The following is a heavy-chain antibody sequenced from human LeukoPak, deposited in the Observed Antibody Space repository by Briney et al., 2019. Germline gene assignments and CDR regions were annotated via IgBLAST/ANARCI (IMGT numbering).Heavy chain of an antibody. D-gene: IGHD5-18*01. CDR2: IYYSGST. CDR3: ARATGHSYGSDY. V-gene: IGHV4-59*01. CDR1: GFTFSSYE. Sequence: LRLSCAASGFTFSSYEMSWVRQAPGKGLEWIGYIYYSGSTNYNPSLKSRVTISVDTSKNQFSLKLSSVTAADTAVYYCARATGHSYGSDYWGQGTLVTVSS. J-gene: IGHJ4*02.